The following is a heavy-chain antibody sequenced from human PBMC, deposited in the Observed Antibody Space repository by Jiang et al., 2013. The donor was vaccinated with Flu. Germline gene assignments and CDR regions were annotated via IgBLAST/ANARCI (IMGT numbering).Heavy chain of an antibody. J-gene: IGHJ4*02. CDR1: GGSISSGGYY. CDR3: ARAFFPFIGFDY. V-gene: IGHV4-31*01. D-gene: IGHD2-15*01. Sequence: PGLVKASETLSLTCTVSGGSISSGGYYWSWIRQHPGKGLEWIGYIYYSGSTYYNPSLKSLVTISVDTSKNQFSLKLSSVTAADTAVYYCARAFFPFIGFDYWGQGTLVTVSS. CDR2: IYYSGST.